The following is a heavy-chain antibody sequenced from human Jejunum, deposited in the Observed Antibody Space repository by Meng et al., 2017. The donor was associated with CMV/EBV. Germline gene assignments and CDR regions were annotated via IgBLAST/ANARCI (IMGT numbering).Heavy chain of an antibody. CDR3: VKDLAWSIDY. D-gene: IGHD3-3*01. Sequence: DVQLLESVXXLVQNXGSLRLSCIATGFTFSSYAINWVRQAPGKGLEWVSVISSSGGVTQYADSVKGRFTISRDNAKNTVFLQMNSLRVEDTALYYCVKDLAWSIDYWGQGVLGTVSS. V-gene: IGHV3-23*01. CDR2: ISSSGGVT. CDR1: GFTFSSYA. J-gene: IGHJ4*02.